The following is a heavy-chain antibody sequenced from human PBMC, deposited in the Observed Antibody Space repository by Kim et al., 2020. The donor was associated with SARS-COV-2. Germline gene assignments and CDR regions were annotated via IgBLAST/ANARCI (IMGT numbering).Heavy chain of an antibody. J-gene: IGHJ3*02. CDR3: ARLLGDAFDI. CDR2: IYYSGST. CDR1: GGSISSYY. Sequence: SETLSLTCTVSGGSISSYYWSWIRQPPGKGLEWIGYIYYSGSTNYNPSLKSRVTISVDTSKNQFSLKLSSVTAADTAVYYCARLLGDAFDIWGQGTMVTVSS. V-gene: IGHV4-59*01.